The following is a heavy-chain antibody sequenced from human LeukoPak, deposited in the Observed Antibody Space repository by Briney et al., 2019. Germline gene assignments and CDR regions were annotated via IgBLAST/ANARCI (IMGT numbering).Heavy chain of an antibody. D-gene: IGHD2-2*01. V-gene: IGHV3-21*01. CDR2: ISSSSSYI. CDR3: ARDQCSSTSCYCAY. CDR1: GFTFRSNT. J-gene: IGHJ4*02. Sequence: PGGSLRLSCAASGFTFRSNTMNWVRQAPGKGLEWVSSISSSSSYIYYADSVRGRFTISRDNAKNSLYLQMNSLSAEDTAVYYCARDQCSSTSCYCAYWGQGTLVTVSS.